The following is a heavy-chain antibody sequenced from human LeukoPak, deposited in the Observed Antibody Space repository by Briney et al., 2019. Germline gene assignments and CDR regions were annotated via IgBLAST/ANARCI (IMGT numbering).Heavy chain of an antibody. D-gene: IGHD1-26*01. CDR2: ISYDGGTT. CDR1: GFTFSTSA. V-gene: IGHV3-23*01. J-gene: IGHJ4*02. CDR3: AISGGYWAWAH. Sequence: GSLRLSCSASGFTFSTSAMTWVRQAPGKGPEWVSFISYDGGTTSYSDSATGRFTISRDNSKNTLYLQMSSLRAEDTAVYYCAISGGYWAWAHWGQGTLVTVSS.